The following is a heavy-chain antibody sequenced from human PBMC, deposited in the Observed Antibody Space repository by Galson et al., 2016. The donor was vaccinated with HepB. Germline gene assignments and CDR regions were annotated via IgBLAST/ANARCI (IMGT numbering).Heavy chain of an antibody. CDR3: ARGNYGDPFDY. Sequence: SCAASGFTVSRNYMSWVRQAPGKGLEWVSVIYSGGSTYYADSVKGRFTISRDNSKNTLYLQMNSLRAEDTAVYYCARGNYGDPFDYWGQGTLVTVSS. J-gene: IGHJ4*02. D-gene: IGHD4-17*01. CDR1: GFTVSRNY. V-gene: IGHV3-53*01. CDR2: IYSGGST.